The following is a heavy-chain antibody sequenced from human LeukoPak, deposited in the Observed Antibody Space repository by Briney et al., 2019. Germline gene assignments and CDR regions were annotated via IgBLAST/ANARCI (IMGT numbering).Heavy chain of an antibody. V-gene: IGHV3-11*05. Sequence: KTGGSLRLSWAASGFTFSDYYMSWIRQAPGKGLEWVSYISSRTSYTNYADSVKGRFTISSDNAKRSLYMQMNSLRAEDTAVYYCARGKLRWSSTNAHLGYWGQGTLVTVSS. CDR1: GFTFSDYY. CDR3: ARGKLRWSSTNAHLGY. D-gene: IGHD4-23*01. J-gene: IGHJ4*02. CDR2: ISSRTSYT.